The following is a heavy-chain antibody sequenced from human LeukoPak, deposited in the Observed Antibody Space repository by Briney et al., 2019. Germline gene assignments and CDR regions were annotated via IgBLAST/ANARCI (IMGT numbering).Heavy chain of an antibody. J-gene: IGHJ4*02. CDR1: GGSISTGDYY. V-gene: IGHV4-30-4*01. CDR2: IYYSGST. Sequence: PSETLSLTCTVSGGSISTGDYYWGWIRQPPGKGLEWIGYIYYSGSTYYNPSLKSRLTISVDTSKNQFSLKLSSVPAADTAVYYCAVGHYYHSSGYLFDSWGQGTLVTVSS. CDR3: AVGHYYHSSGYLFDS. D-gene: IGHD3-22*01.